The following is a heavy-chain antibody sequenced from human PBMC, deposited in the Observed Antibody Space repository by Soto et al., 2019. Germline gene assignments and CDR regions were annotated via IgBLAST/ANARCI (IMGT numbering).Heavy chain of an antibody. CDR3: ARAHTMMILDRFDP. J-gene: IGHJ5*02. D-gene: IGHD3-22*01. CDR2: IWFDGSKK. Sequence: GGSLSLSCPASGFKFRNYAIHWVRQAPGKGLEWLAVIWFDGSKKYYADSVKGRFTISRDNSKNTVYLDMNSLTADDSGVFYCARAHTMMILDRFDPWGHGTLVTVSS. CDR1: GFKFRNYA. V-gene: IGHV3-33*01.